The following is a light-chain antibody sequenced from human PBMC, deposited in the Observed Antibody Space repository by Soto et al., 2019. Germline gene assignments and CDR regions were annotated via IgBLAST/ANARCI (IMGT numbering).Light chain of an antibody. CDR3: QSHDSSLSGHVV. V-gene: IGLV1-40*01. CDR1: SSNIGAGYD. CDR2: GNN. Sequence: QAVVTQPPSVSGPPGQRVTISCTGSSSNIGAGYDVHWYQHLPGTAPKLLIYGNNNRPSGVPDRFSGSKSGTSASLAISGLQAEDEADYYCQSHDSSLSGHVVFGGGTQLTVL. J-gene: IGLJ2*01.